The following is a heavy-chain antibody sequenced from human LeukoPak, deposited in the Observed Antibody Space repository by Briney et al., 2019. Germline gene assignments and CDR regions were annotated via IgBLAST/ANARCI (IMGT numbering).Heavy chain of an antibody. D-gene: IGHD3-10*02. CDR3: AELGITMIGGV. Sequence: GSLRLSCAASGFTFSSYEMNWVRQAPGKGLEWVSYISSSGSTIYYADSVKGRFTISRDNAKNSLYLQMNSLRAEDTAVYYCAELGITMIGGVWGKGTTATISS. CDR1: GFTFSSYE. CDR2: ISSSGSTI. V-gene: IGHV3-48*03. J-gene: IGHJ6*04.